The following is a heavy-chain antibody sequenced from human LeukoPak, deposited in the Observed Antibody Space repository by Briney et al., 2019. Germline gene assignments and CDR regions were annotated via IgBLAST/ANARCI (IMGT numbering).Heavy chain of an antibody. CDR2: VSCDGSNK. V-gene: IGHV3-30*18. J-gene: IGHJ3*02. CDR1: GFTFSSYG. Sequence: PGRSLRLSCVASGFTFSSYGMNWVRQAPGKGLEWVAIVSCDGSNKYYAESVKGRFTISRDNSKNTLYLEMNSLRGEDTAVYYCAKDRRDGYNTDAFDIWGQGTMVTVSS. D-gene: IGHD5-24*01. CDR3: AKDRRDGYNTDAFDI.